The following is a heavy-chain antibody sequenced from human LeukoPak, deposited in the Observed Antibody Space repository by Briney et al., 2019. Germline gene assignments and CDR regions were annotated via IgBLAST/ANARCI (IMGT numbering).Heavy chain of an antibody. CDR2: INPSGGST. D-gene: IGHD4-17*01. CDR3: ARDQSTDYGDSWGAFDP. CDR1: GYTFTSYY. Sequence: ASVKVSCKASGYTFTSYYMHWVRQAPGQGLEWMGIINPSGGSTSCAQKFQGRVTMTRDTSTSTVYMELSSLRSEDTAVYYCARDQSTDYGDSWGAFDPWGQGMLVTVSS. V-gene: IGHV1-46*01. J-gene: IGHJ5*02.